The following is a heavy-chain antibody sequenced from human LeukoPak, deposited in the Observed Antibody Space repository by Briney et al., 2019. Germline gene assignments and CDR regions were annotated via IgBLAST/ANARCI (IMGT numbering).Heavy chain of an antibody. CDR3: AKEGIAAAGTPTT. J-gene: IGHJ5*02. V-gene: IGHV3-48*03. D-gene: IGHD6-13*01. CDR2: ISSSGSTI. CDR1: GFTFSSYE. Sequence: GGSLRLSCAASGFTFSSYEMNWVRQAPGKGLEWVSYISSSGSTIYYADSVKGRFTISRDNAKNSLYLQMNSLRAEDTAVYYCAKEGIAAAGTPTTWGQGTLVTVSS.